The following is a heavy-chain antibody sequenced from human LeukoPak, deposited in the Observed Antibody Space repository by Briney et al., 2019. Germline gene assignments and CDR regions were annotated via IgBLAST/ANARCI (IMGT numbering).Heavy chain of an antibody. J-gene: IGHJ4*02. CDR1: GFTFSGSA. CDR3: TRPHTYYYDSSGCYYVDY. V-gene: IGHV3-73*01. CDR2: IRSKANSYAT. Sequence: GGSLKLSCAASGFTFSGSAMHWVRQASGKGLEWVGRIRSKANSYATAYAASVKGRFTISRDDSKNTAYLQMNSLKTEDTAVYYCTRPHTYYYDSSGCYYVDYWGQGTLVTVSS. D-gene: IGHD3-22*01.